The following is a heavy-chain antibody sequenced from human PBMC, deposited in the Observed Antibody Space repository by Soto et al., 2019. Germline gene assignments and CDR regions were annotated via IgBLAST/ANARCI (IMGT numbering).Heavy chain of an antibody. Sequence: QVQLVESGGGVVQPGRSLRLSCAASGFTFSSYAMHWVRQAPGKGLEWVAGISYDGSNKYYADSVKGRFTIYIDNSKNTLYQQMNSLRAEDTAVYYCAREEGGSGCLKHYYYSGRDVWGQGTTVTVSS. V-gene: IGHV3-30-3*01. CDR1: GFTFSSYA. J-gene: IGHJ6*02. CDR2: ISYDGSNK. D-gene: IGHD6-19*01. CDR3: AREEGGSGCLKHYYYSGRDV.